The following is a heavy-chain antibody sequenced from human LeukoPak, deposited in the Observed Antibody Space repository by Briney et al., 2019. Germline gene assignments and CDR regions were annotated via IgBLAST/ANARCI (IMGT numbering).Heavy chain of an antibody. CDR2: IRQDGSEK. D-gene: IGHD2-15*01. CDR3: ARPLGYCSGGSCFPFDS. V-gene: IGHV3-7*04. J-gene: IGHJ4*02. CDR1: GFTFSNAW. Sequence: GGSLRLSCAASGFTFSNAWMSWVRQAPGKGLEWVANIRQDGSEKYYVDSVKGRFAISRDNAKNSLYLQMNSLRAEDTAVYFCARPLGYCSGGSCFPFDSWGQGTLVTVSS.